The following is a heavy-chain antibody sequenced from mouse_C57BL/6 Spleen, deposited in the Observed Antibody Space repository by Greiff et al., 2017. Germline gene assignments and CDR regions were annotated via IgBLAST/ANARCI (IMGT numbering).Heavy chain of an antibody. CDR2: INPNHGGT. J-gene: IGHJ3*01. D-gene: IGHD3-2*02. CDR1: GYTFTDYN. CDR3: ARRGELRRPSWFAY. Sequence: VQLQQSGPELVKPGASVKIPCKASGYTFTDYNMDWVKQSHGKSLEWIGDINPNHGGTIYNQKFKGKATLTVDKSSSTAYMELRSLTSEDTAVYYCARRGELRRPSWFAYWGQGTLVTVAA. V-gene: IGHV1-18*01.